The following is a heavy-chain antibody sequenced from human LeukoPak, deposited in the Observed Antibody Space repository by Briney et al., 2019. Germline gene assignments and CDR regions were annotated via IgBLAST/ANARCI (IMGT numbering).Heavy chain of an antibody. J-gene: IGHJ6*03. CDR3: ARAQSPGYSHYYYYMDV. V-gene: IGHV4-59*12. CDR2: IYYSGST. CDR1: GGSFSSYY. D-gene: IGHD3-9*01. Sequence: SETLSLTCAVYGGSFSSYYWSWIRQPPGKGLEWIGYIYYSGSTNYNPSLKSRVTISVDTSKNQFSLKLRSVTAADTAVYYCARAQSPGYSHYYYYMDVWGKGTTVTVSS.